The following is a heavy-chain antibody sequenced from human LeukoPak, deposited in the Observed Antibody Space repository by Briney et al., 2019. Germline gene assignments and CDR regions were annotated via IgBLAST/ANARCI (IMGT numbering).Heavy chain of an antibody. Sequence: GGSLRLSCAASGFTFSSYAMSWVRQAPGKGLEWVSAITGSGGSTYYADSVKGRFTISRDNSKNTLYLQMNSLRAEDTAVYYCAKKGYYDGSGYYMYYFDHWGQGTLVTVSS. CDR2: ITGSGGST. J-gene: IGHJ4*02. CDR3: AKKGYYDGSGYYMYYFDH. V-gene: IGHV3-23*01. D-gene: IGHD3-22*01. CDR1: GFTFSSYA.